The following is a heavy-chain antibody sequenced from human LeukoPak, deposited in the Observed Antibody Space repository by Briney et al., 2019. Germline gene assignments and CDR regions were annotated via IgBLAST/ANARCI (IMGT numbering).Heavy chain of an antibody. CDR1: GFTFSNYA. Sequence: PGGSLRLSCAASGFTFSNYAMSWVRQAPGKGLEWVSGISGSGGTTYYADSVKGGFTISRDNSKNMLYLQMNSLRAEDTAVYYCAERCVAGGRFFDYWGQGTLVTVSS. CDR2: ISGSGGTT. CDR3: AERCVAGGRFFDY. V-gene: IGHV3-23*01. J-gene: IGHJ4*02. D-gene: IGHD3-10*01.